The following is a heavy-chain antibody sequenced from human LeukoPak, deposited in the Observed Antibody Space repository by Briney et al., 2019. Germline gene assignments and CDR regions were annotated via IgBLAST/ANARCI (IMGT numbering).Heavy chain of an antibody. CDR2: ISGDGGST. CDR3: AKDQSISFHHAFDI. V-gene: IGHV3-43*02. CDR1: EITFDDYA. Sequence: PGGSLRLSCAASEITFDDYAMPWVPQAPGKGLGCGSLISGDGGSTYYSDSVKGRFTISRDNSKNSLYLQMNSLRTEDTALYYCAKDQSISFHHAFDIWGQGTMVTVSS. D-gene: IGHD6-6*01. J-gene: IGHJ3*02.